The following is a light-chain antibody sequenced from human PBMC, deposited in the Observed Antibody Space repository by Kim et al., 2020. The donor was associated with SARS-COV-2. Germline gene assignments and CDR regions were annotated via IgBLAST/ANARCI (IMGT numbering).Light chain of an antibody. CDR2: FDR. CDR3: QVWDSDSDYVV. V-gene: IGLV3-21*04. J-gene: IGLJ2*01. Sequence: PGKATMMCCGGTHIGDWRVHWYQKKPGPAPLLVFYFDRDRPSGIPERFSGSNSGTTATLTISTVEAGDEADYYCQVWDSDSDYVVFGVGTQLTVL. CDR1: HIGDWR.